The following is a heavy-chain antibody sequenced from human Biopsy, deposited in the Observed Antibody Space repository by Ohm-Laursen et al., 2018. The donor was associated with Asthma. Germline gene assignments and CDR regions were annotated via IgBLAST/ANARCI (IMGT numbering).Heavy chain of an antibody. J-gene: IGHJ4*02. V-gene: IGHV4-31*03. D-gene: IGHD5-24*01. CDR3: SRNKIEDGIYFDN. Sequence: SQTLSLTCTVSGGSINIGDYYWSWIRQHPVKGLGWIGYIYYSGSTYYNPSLKSRVTISVDTSKNQFSLKLSSVTAADTAVYYCSRNKIEDGIYFDNWGQGTLVTVSS. CDR2: IYYSGST. CDR1: GGSINIGDYY.